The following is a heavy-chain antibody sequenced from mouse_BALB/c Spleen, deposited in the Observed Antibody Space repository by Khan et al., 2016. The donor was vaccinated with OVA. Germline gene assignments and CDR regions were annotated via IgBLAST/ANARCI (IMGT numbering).Heavy chain of an antibody. CDR2: INTYTGEP. D-gene: IGHD1-1*02. CDR3: ARSEYYGSFAY. CDR1: GYTFTNYG. J-gene: IGHJ3*01. Sequence: QIQLVQSGPELKKPGETVKISCMASGYTFTNYGMDWVKQAPGKGLKWMGWINTYTGEPTYADDFKGRFAFSLETSASTAYLQINNLKNEDTATCFGARSEYYGSFAYWGQGTLVTVSA. V-gene: IGHV9-3-1*01.